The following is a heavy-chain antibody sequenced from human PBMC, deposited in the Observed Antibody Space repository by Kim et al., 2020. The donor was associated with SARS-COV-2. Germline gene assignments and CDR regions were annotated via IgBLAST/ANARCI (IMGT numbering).Heavy chain of an antibody. CDR3: ARGAPGDYYDSSGYQRAFDI. Sequence: GGSLRLSCAASGFTFSSYDMHWVRQATGKGLEWVSAIGTAGDTYYPGSVKGRFTISRENAKNSLYLQMNSLRAGDTAVYYCARGAPGDYYDSSGYQRAFDIWGQGTMVTVSS. CDR1: GFTFSSYD. J-gene: IGHJ3*02. CDR2: IGTAGDT. D-gene: IGHD3-22*01. V-gene: IGHV3-13*04.